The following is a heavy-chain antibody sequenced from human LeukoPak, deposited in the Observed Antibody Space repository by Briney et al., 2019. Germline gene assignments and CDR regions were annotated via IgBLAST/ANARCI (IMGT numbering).Heavy chain of an antibody. CDR2: INTNTGNP. Sequence: ASVKVSCKASGYTFTSYAMNWVRQAPGQGLEWMGWINTNTGNPTYAQAFTGRFVFSLDTSVSTAYLQISSLKAEDTAVYYCARVPYNWNDGYYYYYMDVWGKGTTVTVSS. D-gene: IGHD1-1*01. CDR1: GYTFTSYA. J-gene: IGHJ6*03. CDR3: ARVPYNWNDGYYYYYMDV. V-gene: IGHV7-4-1*02.